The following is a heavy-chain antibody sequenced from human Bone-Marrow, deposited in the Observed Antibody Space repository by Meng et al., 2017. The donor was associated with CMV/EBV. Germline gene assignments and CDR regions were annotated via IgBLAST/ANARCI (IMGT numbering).Heavy chain of an antibody. CDR1: GFTFGDYA. CDR3: TRDLMDV. CDR2: IRSETYGATT. Sequence: GESLKISCTVSGFTFGDYAMSWVRQAPGKGLEWVGFIRSETYGATTEYAASVKGRCTLSRDDSKSIAYLQMNSLKIEDTALYYCTRDLMDVWGQGPTVTVYS. J-gene: IGHJ6*02. V-gene: IGHV3-49*04.